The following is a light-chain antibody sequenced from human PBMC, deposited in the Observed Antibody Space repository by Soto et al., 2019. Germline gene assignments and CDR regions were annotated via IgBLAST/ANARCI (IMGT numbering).Light chain of an antibody. J-gene: IGLJ1*01. CDR3: QSYDSSLSGSEV. V-gene: IGLV1-40*01. Sequence: QSVLTQAPAVSGGPGQRVTISCTGSSSNIGAGHDVHWYQQLPGTAPKLLIYGNGNRPSGVPDRFSGSKSGTSASLAITGLQAEDEADYYCQSYDSSLSGSEVFGTGTKVTVL. CDR1: SSNIGAGHD. CDR2: GNG.